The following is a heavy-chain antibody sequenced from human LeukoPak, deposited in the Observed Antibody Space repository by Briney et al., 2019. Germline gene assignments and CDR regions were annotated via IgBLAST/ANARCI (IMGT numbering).Heavy chain of an antibody. V-gene: IGHV3-48*03. D-gene: IGHD6-6*01. CDR2: ISSSGSTI. CDR1: GFTFSSYE. J-gene: IGHJ4*02. CDR3: AKGFVEPRPHYFDY. Sequence: GGSLRLSCAASGFTFSSYEMNWVRQAPGKGLEWVSYISSSGSTIYYADSVKGRFTISRDNAKNSLYLQMNSLSADDTGIYYCAKGFVEPRPHYFDYWGQGTLVTVSS.